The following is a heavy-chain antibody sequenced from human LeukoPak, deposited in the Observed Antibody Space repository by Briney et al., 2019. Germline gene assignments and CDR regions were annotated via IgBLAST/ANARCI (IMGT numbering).Heavy chain of an antibody. J-gene: IGHJ4*02. CDR1: GGSLSSSSYY. D-gene: IGHD2-15*01. V-gene: IGHV4-39*07. Sequence: PSETLSLTCTVSGGSLSSSSYYWGWLRQPPGTGLEWIGSIYYSGSTFHNPSLNSRVTMCGDKSKNQFSLKLSSVTGAGTAVYYCARAYCSGGSCYLGRHTIDYWGQGTLVTVSS. CDR3: ARAYCSGGSCYLGRHTIDY. CDR2: IYYSGST.